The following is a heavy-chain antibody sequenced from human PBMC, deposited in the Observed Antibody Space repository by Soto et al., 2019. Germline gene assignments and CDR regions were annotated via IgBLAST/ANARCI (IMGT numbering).Heavy chain of an antibody. CDR2: IDSDGSRI. CDR3: VRTSLVVAVATREDF. Sequence: EVQLVESGGGLVQPGESLRLSCAASGFTFSNYWMHWVRQAPGKGLVWVSRIDSDGSRITYADFVKGRFTISRDNAKNTVYRHMTSLTADDTAVYYCVRTSLVVAVATREDFWGQGTLVTVSS. D-gene: IGHD2-15*01. J-gene: IGHJ4*02. V-gene: IGHV3-74*01. CDR1: GFTFSNYW.